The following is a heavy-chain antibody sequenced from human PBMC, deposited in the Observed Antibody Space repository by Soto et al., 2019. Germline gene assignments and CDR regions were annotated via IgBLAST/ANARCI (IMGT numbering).Heavy chain of an antibody. V-gene: IGHV4-59*12. CDR3: ARSGPKYCSGGTCHPFDY. J-gene: IGHJ4*02. CDR2: IYYSGSS. D-gene: IGHD2-15*01. CDR1: GGSLSSYY. Sequence: SETLSLTCVVSGGSLSSYYWSWIRQPPGKGLEWIGYIYYSGSSNYNPSLKSRVTISGDTSRNQFSLKLSSVTAADTAVYYCARSGPKYCSGGTCHPFDYWGQGTLVTVSS.